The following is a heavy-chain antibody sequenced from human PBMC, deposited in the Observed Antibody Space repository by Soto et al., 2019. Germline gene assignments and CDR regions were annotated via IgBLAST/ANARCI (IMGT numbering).Heavy chain of an antibody. CDR3: ATDRHDSSGYYCAAFDI. D-gene: IGHD3-22*01. J-gene: IGHJ3*02. CDR1: GYTLTELS. V-gene: IGHV1-24*01. Sequence: ASVKVSCKVSGYTLTELSMHWVRQAPGKGLEWMGGFDPEDGETIYAQKFQGRVTMTEDTSTDTAYMELSSLRSEDTAVYYCATDRHDSSGYYCAAFDIWGQGTMVTVSS. CDR2: FDPEDGET.